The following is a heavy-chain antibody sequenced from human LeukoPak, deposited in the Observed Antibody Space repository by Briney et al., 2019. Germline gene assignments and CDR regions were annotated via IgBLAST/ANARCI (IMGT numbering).Heavy chain of an antibody. CDR2: ISSSSSTI. J-gene: IGHJ4*02. V-gene: IGHV3-48*01. CDR1: GFTLRSYR. D-gene: IGHD2/OR15-2a*01. CDR3: ARDFLSDADY. Sequence: PGGSLRLSWAASGFTLRSYRINGVGQAQGKGREWVSYISSSSSTIYYADSVKGRFTISRDNAKNSLYLQMNSLRAEDTAVYYCARDFLSDADYWGQGTLVTVSS.